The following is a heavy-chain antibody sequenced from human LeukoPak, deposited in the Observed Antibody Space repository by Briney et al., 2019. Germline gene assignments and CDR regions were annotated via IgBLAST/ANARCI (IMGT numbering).Heavy chain of an antibody. V-gene: IGHV4-30-4*01. CDR3: ARDSQGDYDFWSGLFNNWFDP. Sequence: SETLSLTCTVSGGSISSGDYYWSWIRQPPGKGLEWIGYIYYSGSTYYNPSLKSRVTISVDTSKNQFSLKLSSVTAADTAVYYCARDSQGDYDFWSGLFNNWFDPWGQGTLVTVSS. CDR1: GGSISSGDYY. CDR2: IYYSGST. J-gene: IGHJ5*02. D-gene: IGHD3-3*01.